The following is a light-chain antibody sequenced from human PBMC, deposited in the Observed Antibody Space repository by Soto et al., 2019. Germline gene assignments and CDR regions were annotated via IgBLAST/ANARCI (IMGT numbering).Light chain of an antibody. V-gene: IGKV1-5*03. CDR2: QAS. CDR3: RHYNSYSET. CDR1: QSISTW. J-gene: IGKJ1*01. Sequence: DIQMTQSPSTLSASVGDRVTITCRASQSISTWLAWYQQKPGKAPKLLIYQASSLDSGVPSRFSGSGSGTEFTLTISSLQPDDFATYYCRHYNSYSETFGQGTKVEIK.